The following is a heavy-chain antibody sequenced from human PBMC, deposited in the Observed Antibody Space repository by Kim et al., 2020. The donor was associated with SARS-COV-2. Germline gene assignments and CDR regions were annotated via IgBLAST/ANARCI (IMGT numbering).Heavy chain of an antibody. J-gene: IGHJ4*02. CDR1: GGSISSYY. CDR3: AILDAFWSGYPHFDY. CDR2: IYYSGST. Sequence: SETLSLTCAVSGGSISSYYWSWIRQPPGKGLEWIGYIYYSGSTYYNPSLKSRVTISVDTSKNQFSLKLTSVTAADTAVYYCAILDAFWSGYPHFDYWGQG. D-gene: IGHD3-3*01. V-gene: IGHV4-59*13.